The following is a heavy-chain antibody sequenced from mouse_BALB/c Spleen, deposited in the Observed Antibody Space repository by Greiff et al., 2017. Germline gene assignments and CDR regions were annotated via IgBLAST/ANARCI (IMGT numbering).Heavy chain of an antibody. Sequence: EVKLVESGGGLVQPGGSLRLSCATSGFTFTDYYMSWVRQPPGKALEWLGFIRNKANGYTTEYSASVKGRFTISRDNSQSILYLQMNTLRAEDSATYYCARGTGTFDYWGQGTTLTVSS. J-gene: IGHJ2*01. CDR3: ARGTGTFDY. CDR1: GFTFTDYY. CDR2: IRNKANGYTT. V-gene: IGHV7-3*02. D-gene: IGHD4-1*01.